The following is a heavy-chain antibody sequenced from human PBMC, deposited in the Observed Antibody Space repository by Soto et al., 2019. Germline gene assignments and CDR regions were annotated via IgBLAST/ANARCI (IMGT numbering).Heavy chain of an antibody. V-gene: IGHV3-48*02. CDR2: ISSSGSTT. J-gene: IGHJ4*02. CDR3: ARDAFDYDTTGYHSDY. D-gene: IGHD3-22*01. Sequence: EVQLVESGGGLVQPGGSLRLSCGASGFTFSNFHMNWVRQAPGKGLEWVSYISSSGSTTYYADSVKGRFTISRDNARYSLFLQMSSLRDEDTAVYYCARDAFDYDTTGYHSDYWGQGTLVTVSS. CDR1: GFTFSNFH.